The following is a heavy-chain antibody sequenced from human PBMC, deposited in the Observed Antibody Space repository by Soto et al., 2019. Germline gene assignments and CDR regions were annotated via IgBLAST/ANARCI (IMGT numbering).Heavy chain of an antibody. Sequence: GGSLRLSCAASGFTFSSYAMSWVRQAPGKGLEWVSAISGSGESTYYADSVKGRFTISRDNSKNTLYLQMNSLRAEDTAVYYCAKDHGSGYYSYYYMDVWGKGTTVTVSS. V-gene: IGHV3-23*01. J-gene: IGHJ6*03. CDR2: ISGSGEST. CDR3: AKDHGSGYYSYYYMDV. CDR1: GFTFSSYA. D-gene: IGHD3-3*01.